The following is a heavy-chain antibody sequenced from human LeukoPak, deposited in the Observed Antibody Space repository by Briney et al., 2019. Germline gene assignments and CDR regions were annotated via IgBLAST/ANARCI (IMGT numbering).Heavy chain of an antibody. D-gene: IGHD3-22*01. Sequence: PSETLSLTCTVSGYSISSGYYWGWIRQPPGKGLEWIGSIYHSGSTYYNPSLKSRVTISVDTSKNQFSLKLSSVTAADTAVYYCARSHLVDYYDSPDWFDPWGQGTLVTVSS. CDR2: IYHSGST. CDR3: ARSHLVDYYDSPDWFDP. V-gene: IGHV4-38-2*02. J-gene: IGHJ5*02. CDR1: GYSISSGYY.